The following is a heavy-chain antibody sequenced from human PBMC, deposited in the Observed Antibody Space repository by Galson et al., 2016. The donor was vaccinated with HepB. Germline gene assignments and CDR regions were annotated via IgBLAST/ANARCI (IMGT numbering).Heavy chain of an antibody. D-gene: IGHD3-10*01. CDR3: AKDRSSNTMLRGIMGWFAP. V-gene: IGHV3-23*01. CDR2: ISGSGGPT. Sequence: SLRLSCATSGFTFSTYGMTWVRQAPGKGLEWVASISGSGGPTYYADSVKGRFIISGDNSRSTLYLQVNSLSAEDTAVYYCAKDRSSNTMLRGIMGWFAPWGQGTLVTVSS. CDR1: GFTFSTYG. J-gene: IGHJ5*02.